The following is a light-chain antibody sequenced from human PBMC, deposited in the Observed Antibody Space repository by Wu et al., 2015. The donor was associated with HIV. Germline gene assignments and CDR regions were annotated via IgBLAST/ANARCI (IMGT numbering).Light chain of an antibody. J-gene: IGKJ1*01. CDR2: RAS. CDR3: QQGNSFPRT. CDR1: QPIGSD. Sequence: DIQMTQSPSFVSASVGDTVTVICRASQPIGSDLGWYQQKPGEAPRLLIYRASSVQAGVSSRFSGGGSGTLFTLTIHNLEPGDFAVYFCQQGNSFPRTFGQGTKVDI. V-gene: IGKV1-12*01.